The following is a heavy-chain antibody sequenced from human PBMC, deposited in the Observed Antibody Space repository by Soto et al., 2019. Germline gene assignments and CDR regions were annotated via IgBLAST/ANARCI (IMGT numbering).Heavy chain of an antibody. CDR2: ISSSGSTM. V-gene: IGHV3-48*01. Sequence: GGSLRLSCSASGFTFSSYSMNWVRQAPGKGLEWVSYISSSGSTMYSADSVKGRFTISRDNAKNSLYLQMNSLRAEDTAVYYCARDAIAVAGRYDYWGQGTLVTVSS. CDR1: GFTFSSYS. D-gene: IGHD6-19*01. CDR3: ARDAIAVAGRYDY. J-gene: IGHJ4*02.